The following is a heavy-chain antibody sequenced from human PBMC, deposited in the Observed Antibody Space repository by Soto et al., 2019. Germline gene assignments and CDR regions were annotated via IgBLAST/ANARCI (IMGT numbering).Heavy chain of an antibody. CDR2: ISSSGSTI. Sequence: QVQLVESGGGLVKPGGSLRLSCAASGFTFSDYYMSWIRQAPGKGLEWVSYISSSGSTIYYADSVKGRFTISRDNAKNSLYLQMNRLRAEDKAVYYCARQKAWTGEWLSLYAPGMDVWGQGTTVSVSS. J-gene: IGHJ6*02. D-gene: IGHD3-22*01. V-gene: IGHV3-11*01. CDR1: GFTFSDYY. CDR3: ARQKAWTGEWLSLYAPGMDV.